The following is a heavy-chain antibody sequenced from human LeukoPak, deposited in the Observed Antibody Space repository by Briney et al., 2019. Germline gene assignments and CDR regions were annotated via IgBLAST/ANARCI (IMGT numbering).Heavy chain of an antibody. J-gene: IGHJ3*01. Sequence: GGSLRLSCAASGFTFSSYGMHWVRQAPGKGLEWVAFIRYDGSNKYYADSVKGRFTISRDNSKNTLYLQMDSLRVEDTAVYYCGKDPNGNFIGAFDFWGQGTMVTVSS. CDR1: GFTFSSYG. V-gene: IGHV3-30*02. D-gene: IGHD4-23*01. CDR3: GKDPNGNFIGAFDF. CDR2: IRYDGSNK.